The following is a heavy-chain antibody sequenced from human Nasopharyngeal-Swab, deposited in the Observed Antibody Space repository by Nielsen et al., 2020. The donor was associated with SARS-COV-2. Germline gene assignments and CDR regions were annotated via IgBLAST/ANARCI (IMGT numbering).Heavy chain of an antibody. CDR2: INAGTGNR. CDR3: ARSGTVGAPGLDY. Sequence: ASVKVSCKASGYTFTTYAMHWVRQAPGQRLEWMAWINAGTGNREYSQKFQGRVTISTDTSASTAYMELGGLTSEDTAVYYCARSGTVGAPGLDYWGQGTLVTVSS. J-gene: IGHJ4*02. D-gene: IGHD1-26*01. CDR1: GYTFTTYA. V-gene: IGHV1-3*01.